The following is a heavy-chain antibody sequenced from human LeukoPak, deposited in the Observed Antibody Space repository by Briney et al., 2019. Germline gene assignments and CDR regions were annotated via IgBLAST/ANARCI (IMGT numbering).Heavy chain of an antibody. CDR2: ISSSGSTI. Sequence: PGGSLRLSCTASKFTFSTYNLNWVRQAPGKGLEWVSYISSSGSTIYYADSVKGRFTISRDNAKNSLCLQMNSLRAEDTAVYYCAELGITMIGGVWGKGTTVTISS. J-gene: IGHJ6*04. D-gene: IGHD3-10*02. CDR1: KFTFSTYN. V-gene: IGHV3-48*04. CDR3: AELGITMIGGV.